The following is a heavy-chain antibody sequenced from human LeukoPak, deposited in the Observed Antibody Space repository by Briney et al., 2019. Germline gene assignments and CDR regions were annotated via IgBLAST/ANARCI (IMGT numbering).Heavy chain of an antibody. D-gene: IGHD6-13*01. Sequence: PSQALSLTCTVSGGSISSGSYYWSWIRQPAGKGLEWIGRIYTSGSTNYNPSLKSRVTISVDTSKNQFSLKLSSVTAADTAVYYCARGRIAAAGTGDAFDIWGQGTMVTVSS. V-gene: IGHV4-61*02. J-gene: IGHJ3*02. CDR3: ARGRIAAAGTGDAFDI. CDR1: GGSISSGSYY. CDR2: IYTSGST.